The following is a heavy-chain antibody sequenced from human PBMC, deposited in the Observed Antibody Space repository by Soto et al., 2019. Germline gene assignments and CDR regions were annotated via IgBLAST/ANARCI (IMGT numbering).Heavy chain of an antibody. CDR3: ARDGSGSYWPPYYFDY. V-gene: IGHV1-69*05. CDR1: GGTFSSYA. CDR2: IIPIFGTA. Sequence: QVQLVQSGAEVKKPGSSVKVSCKASGGTFSSYAISWVRQAPGQGLEWMGGIIPIFGTANYAQKFRGRVTITXXEXTXXAYMELSSLRSEDTAVYYCARDGSGSYWPPYYFDYWGQGTLVTVSS. J-gene: IGHJ4*02. D-gene: IGHD3-10*01.